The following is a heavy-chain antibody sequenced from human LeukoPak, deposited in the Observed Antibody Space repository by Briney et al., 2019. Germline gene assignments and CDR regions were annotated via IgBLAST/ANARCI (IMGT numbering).Heavy chain of an antibody. Sequence: GGSLRLSCAASGFTFSDTWMHWVRQAPGKGLVWVSRIRSDGSDTRYAESVKGRFTISRDNAKNTLYLQMNSLRAEDTAVYYCARDAAYDFRNPYRYFQHWGQGTLVTVSS. CDR2: IRSDGSDT. CDR1: GFTFSDTW. V-gene: IGHV3-74*01. CDR3: ARDAAYDFRNPYRYFQH. J-gene: IGHJ1*01. D-gene: IGHD3-3*01.